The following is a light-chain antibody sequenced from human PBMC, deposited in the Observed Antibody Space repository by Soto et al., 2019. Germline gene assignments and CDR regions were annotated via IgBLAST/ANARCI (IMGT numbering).Light chain of an antibody. V-gene: IGLV2-14*03. Sequence: QSVLTQPASVSGSPGQSIAISCTGTSSDIGGYNFVSWYQQHPGKAPKLILYDVNLRPSGVSNRFSGSKSGNTASLTISGLQAEDEADYYCSPYSSSTLVVFGGGTKVTVL. CDR2: DVN. CDR1: SSDIGGYNF. CDR3: SPYSSSTLVV. J-gene: IGLJ3*02.